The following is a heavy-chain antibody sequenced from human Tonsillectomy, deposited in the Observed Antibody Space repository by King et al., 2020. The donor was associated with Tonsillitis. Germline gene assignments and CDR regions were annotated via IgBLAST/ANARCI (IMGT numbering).Heavy chain of an antibody. CDR3: ARDEWLFQPINLIYGMDV. CDR1: GGTFISYA. J-gene: IGHJ6*02. D-gene: IGHD3-3*01. V-gene: IGHV1-69*01. Sequence: QLVQSGAEVKKPGSSVKVSCKASGGTFISYAISCVRQAPGQGLEWMGVSIPIFGTANYAQKFQGRVTITADEFTSTAYMELSSLRSEDTAVCYCARDEWLFQPINLIYGMDVWGQGTTVTVSS. CDR2: SIPIFGTA.